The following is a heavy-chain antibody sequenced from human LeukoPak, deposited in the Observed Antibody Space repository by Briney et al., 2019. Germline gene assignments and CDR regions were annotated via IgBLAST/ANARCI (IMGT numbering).Heavy chain of an antibody. J-gene: IGHJ4*02. CDR1: GYTFTDYN. CDR2: IDPEDGQT. Sequence: GATVKLSCRTSGYTFTDYNMHWVQQAPGKGIEWMGRIDPEDGQTIYGETFRGRVTISADKSKDTFYMELTNVTSDDAAVYYCARVTGLLQLDYWGQGTQVTVSS. V-gene: IGHV1-69-2*01. D-gene: IGHD2-21*02. CDR3: ARVTGLLQLDY.